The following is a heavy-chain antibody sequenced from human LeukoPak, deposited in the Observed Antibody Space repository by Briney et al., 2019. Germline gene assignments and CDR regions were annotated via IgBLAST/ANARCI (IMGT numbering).Heavy chain of an antibody. D-gene: IGHD2/OR15-2a*01. J-gene: IGHJ1*01. V-gene: IGHV1-2*02. CDR3: ARSTTPNENEYFEH. CDR1: GYTFTGYY. Sequence: GASVKVSCKASGYTFTGYYIHWVRQAPGQGLEWMGWINPNSGGTNYIQKFQGRVTMTRGTSISTAYMELSRLRSDDTAVYYCARSTTPNENEYFEHWGQGTLVTVSS. CDR2: INPNSGGT.